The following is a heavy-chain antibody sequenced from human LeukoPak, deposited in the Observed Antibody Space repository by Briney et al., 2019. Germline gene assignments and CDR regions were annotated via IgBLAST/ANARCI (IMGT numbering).Heavy chain of an antibody. Sequence: PGGSLRLSCAASGFTFGWHWMSWVRQAPGKGLEWVANIKQDGSQRYYVDSVKGRFTTSRDNAKNSLYLQMNSLRAEDTAVYYCATDYGDTGPDYWGQGTLVTVSS. D-gene: IGHD4-17*01. V-gene: IGHV3-7*03. CDR3: ATDYGDTGPDY. CDR2: IKQDGSQR. J-gene: IGHJ4*02. CDR1: GFTFGWHW.